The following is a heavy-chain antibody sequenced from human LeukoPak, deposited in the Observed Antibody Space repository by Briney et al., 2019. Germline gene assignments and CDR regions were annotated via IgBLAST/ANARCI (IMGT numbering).Heavy chain of an antibody. Sequence: SETLSLTCAVYGGSFSGYYWSWIRQPPGKGLEWIGEINHSGSTNYNPSLKSRVTISVDTSKNQFSLKLSSVTAADTAVYYCARRGYSYGYDYWGQGTLVTVSS. CDR1: GGSFSGYY. D-gene: IGHD5-18*01. CDR3: ARRGYSYGYDY. CDR2: INHSGST. J-gene: IGHJ4*02. V-gene: IGHV4-34*01.